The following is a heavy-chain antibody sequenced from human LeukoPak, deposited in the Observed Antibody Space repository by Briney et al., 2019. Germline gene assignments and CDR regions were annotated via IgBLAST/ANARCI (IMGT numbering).Heavy chain of an antibody. CDR2: SYRRDTT. V-gene: IGHV3-53*01. CDR3: ARIYGNSTIADAFDI. D-gene: IGHD2-21*01. Sequence: RSGGSLRLSCAASGFSVFSNYMTWVRQAPGKGLEWVAVSYRRDTTFYADAVKGRFIISTDSSRKTVYLQMNSLRVDDTAMYYCARIYGNSTIADAFDIWGQGTMVIVSS. J-gene: IGHJ3*02. CDR1: GFSVFSNY.